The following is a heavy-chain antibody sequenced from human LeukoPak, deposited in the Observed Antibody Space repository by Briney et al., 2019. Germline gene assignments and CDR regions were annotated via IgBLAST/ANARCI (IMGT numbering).Heavy chain of an antibody. CDR2: IFYGGST. V-gene: IGHV4-4*02. D-gene: IGHD3-3*01. Sequence: SETLSLTCPVSGGSISSDNWWTWVRQPPGKGLEWIAEIFYGGSTNYNPSLKSRVTISIDKSKNQFSLDLSSVTAADTAVYYCARGLNYDLNPWGQGTLVTVSS. CDR3: ARGLNYDLNP. CDR1: GGSISSDNW. J-gene: IGHJ5*02.